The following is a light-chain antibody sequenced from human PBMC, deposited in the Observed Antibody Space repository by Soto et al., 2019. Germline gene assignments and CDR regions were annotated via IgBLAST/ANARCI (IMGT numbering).Light chain of an antibody. Sequence: DIVMTQSPDSLAVSLGERATINCKSSQGVLYSSNNKNYLAWYQQKPGQPPKLLIDWASTRESGVPDRFSGSGSGTEFTLTIISLQAADVAVYYCQQHYTTPFTFGGGTKVEIK. CDR1: QGVLYSSNNKNY. V-gene: IGKV4-1*01. CDR3: QQHYTTPFT. J-gene: IGKJ4*01. CDR2: WAS.